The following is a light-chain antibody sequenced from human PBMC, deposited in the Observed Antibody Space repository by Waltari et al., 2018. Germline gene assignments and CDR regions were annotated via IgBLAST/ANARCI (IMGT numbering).Light chain of an antibody. Sequence: QVVLTQAPSASASLGASVRLTCTLSSGHSNYAIAWLQQQPEKGPRYLMKVNSDGSHSEGGDIPHRFSGSSSGAERYLIISNLQSEDEADYYCQTWGTGGVFGGGTKLTVL. CDR3: QTWGTGGV. J-gene: IGLJ3*02. V-gene: IGLV4-69*01. CDR2: VNSDGSH. CDR1: SGHSNYA.